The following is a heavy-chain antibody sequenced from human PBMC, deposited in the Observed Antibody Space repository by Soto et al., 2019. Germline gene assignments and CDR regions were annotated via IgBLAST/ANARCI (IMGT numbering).Heavy chain of an antibody. CDR3: TTGVVVPDIYFDY. CDR1: GFTFSNAW. J-gene: IGHJ4*02. V-gene: IGHV3-15*01. Sequence: GGSLRLSCAASGFTFSNAWMSWVRQAPGKGLEWVGRIKSKTDGGTTDYAAPVKGRFTISRDDSKNTLYLQMNSLKTEDTAVYYCTTGVVVPDIYFDYWGQGTLVTVSS. D-gene: IGHD2-21*01. CDR2: IKSKTDGGTT.